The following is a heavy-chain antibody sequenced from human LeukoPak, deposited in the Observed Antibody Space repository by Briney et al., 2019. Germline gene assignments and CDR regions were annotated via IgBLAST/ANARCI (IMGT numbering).Heavy chain of an antibody. Sequence: SETLSLTCTVSGGSISSYYWSWIRQPPGKGLEWIGYIYYSGSTNYNPSLKSRVTISVDTSKNQFSLKLSSVTAADTAVYYCARDRIQLSPYYYYMDVWGKGTTITVSS. CDR1: GGSISSYY. CDR2: IYYSGST. D-gene: IGHD5-18*01. CDR3: ARDRIQLSPYYYYMDV. V-gene: IGHV4-59*01. J-gene: IGHJ6*03.